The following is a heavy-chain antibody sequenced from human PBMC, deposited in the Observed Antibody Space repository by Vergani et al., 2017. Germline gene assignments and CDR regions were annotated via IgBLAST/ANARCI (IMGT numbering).Heavy chain of an antibody. Sequence: QVQLVQSGAEVKKPGSSVKVSCKASGGTFSSYAISWVRQAPGQGLEWMGWISAYNGNTNYAQKLQGRVTMTTDTSTSTAYMELRSLRSDDTAVYYCARGSIRGVMRVIYYYGMDVWGQGTTVTVSS. D-gene: IGHD3-10*01. V-gene: IGHV1-18*01. J-gene: IGHJ6*02. CDR3: ARGSIRGVMRVIYYYGMDV. CDR2: ISAYNGNT. CDR1: GGTFSSYA.